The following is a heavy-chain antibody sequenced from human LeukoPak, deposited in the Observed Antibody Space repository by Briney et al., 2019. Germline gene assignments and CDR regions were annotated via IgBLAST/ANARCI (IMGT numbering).Heavy chain of an antibody. D-gene: IGHD5-12*01. Sequence: GGSLRLSCAASGFTFSSYAMRWVRQSPGKGLEWVSLIGGSGLTAYYADSVKGRFTISRDNSKNTLYLQMNSLRAEDTAVYYCARGYESGEWGQGTLVTVSS. J-gene: IGHJ4*02. V-gene: IGHV3-23*01. CDR2: IGGSGLTA. CDR3: ARGYESGE. CDR1: GFTFSSYA.